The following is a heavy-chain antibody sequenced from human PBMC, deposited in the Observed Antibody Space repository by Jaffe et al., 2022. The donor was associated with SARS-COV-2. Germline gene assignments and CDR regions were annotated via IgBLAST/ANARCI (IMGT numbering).Heavy chain of an antibody. CDR1: GFTFSSYG. J-gene: IGHJ3*02. CDR2: ISYDGSNK. D-gene: IGHD6-13*01. CDR3: AKVWDSRVREDAFDI. Sequence: QVQLVESGGGVVQPGRSLRLSCAASGFTFSSYGMHWVRQAPGKGLEWVAVISYDGSNKYYADSVKGRFTISRDNSKNTLYLQMNSLRAEDTAVYYCAKVWDSRVREDAFDIWGQGTMVTVSS. V-gene: IGHV3-30*18.